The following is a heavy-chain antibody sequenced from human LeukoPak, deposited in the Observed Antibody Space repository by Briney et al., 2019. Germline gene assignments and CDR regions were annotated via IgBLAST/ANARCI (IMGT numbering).Heavy chain of an antibody. Sequence: SETLSLTCTVSGGSISSSSYYWGWIRQPPGKGLEWIGSIYYSGSTYYNPSLKSRVTISVDTSKNQFSLKLSSVTAADTAVYYCARFDYTTPLDYWGQGTLVTVSS. V-gene: IGHV4-39*07. CDR2: IYYSGST. D-gene: IGHD4-11*01. J-gene: IGHJ4*02. CDR1: GGSISSSSYY. CDR3: ARFDYTTPLDY.